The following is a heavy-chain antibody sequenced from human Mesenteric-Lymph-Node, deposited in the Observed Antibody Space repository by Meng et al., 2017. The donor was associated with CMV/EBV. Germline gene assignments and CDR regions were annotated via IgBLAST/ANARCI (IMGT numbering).Heavy chain of an antibody. CDR1: SFGGYY. V-gene: IGHV4-34*01. CDR3: AREFGYCSGGSCYGGFFEY. CDR2: INHSGST. Sequence: SFGGYYWGWIRQPPGKGLEWIGEINHSGSTDYNPSLKSRVTISVDTSKNQFSLKLSSVTAADTAVYYCAREFGYCSGGSCYGGFFEYWGQGSLVTVSS. J-gene: IGHJ4*02. D-gene: IGHD2-15*01.